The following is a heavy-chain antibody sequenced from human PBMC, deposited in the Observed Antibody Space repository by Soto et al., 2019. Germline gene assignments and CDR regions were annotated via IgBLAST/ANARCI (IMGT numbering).Heavy chain of an antibody. CDR3: AKDSGSFVWYSHYYYYCMDV. Sequence: GGSLRLSCAASGFTFSSYAMSWVRQAPGKGLEWVSAISGSGGSTYYADSVKGRFTISRDNSKNTLYLQMNSLRAEDTAVYYCAKDSGSFVWYSHYYYYCMDVRGQGTTVNLSS. J-gene: IGHJ6*02. CDR1: GFTFSSYA. D-gene: IGHD3-9*01. V-gene: IGHV3-23*01. CDR2: ISGSGGST.